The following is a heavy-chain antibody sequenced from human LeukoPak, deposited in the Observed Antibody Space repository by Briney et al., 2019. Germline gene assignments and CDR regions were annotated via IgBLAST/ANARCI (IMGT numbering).Heavy chain of an antibody. D-gene: IGHD5-18*01. J-gene: IGHJ3*02. V-gene: IGHV3-23*01. Sequence: PGGSLRLSCAASGFTVSAYAMSWVRQAPGKGLEWVSAISSGGSTYYADSVKGRFTISRDNSKNTLYLQMHSLRAKDTAVYYCAKWDTSMVDAFDIWGQGTMVTVSS. CDR1: GFTVSAYA. CDR2: ISSGGST. CDR3: AKWDTSMVDAFDI.